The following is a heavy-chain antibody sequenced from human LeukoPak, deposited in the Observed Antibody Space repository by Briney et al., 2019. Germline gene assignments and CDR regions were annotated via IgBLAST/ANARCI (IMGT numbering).Heavy chain of an antibody. Sequence: ASVKVSCKASGYTFTSYYMHRVRQAPGQGLEWMGIINPSGGSTSYAQKFQGRVTMTRDTSTSTVYMELSSLRSEDTAVYYCARDPYCGGDCFRGYFDYWGQGTLVTVSS. D-gene: IGHD2-21*02. CDR3: ARDPYCGGDCFRGYFDY. CDR2: INPSGGST. CDR1: GYTFTSYY. J-gene: IGHJ4*02. V-gene: IGHV1-46*01.